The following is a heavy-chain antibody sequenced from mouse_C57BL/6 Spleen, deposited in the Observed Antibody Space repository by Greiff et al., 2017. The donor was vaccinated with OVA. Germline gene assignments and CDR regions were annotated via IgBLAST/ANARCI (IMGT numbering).Heavy chain of an antibody. J-gene: IGHJ4*01. CDR2: IDPSDSYT. CDR3: ARGITTVVALYAMDY. D-gene: IGHD1-1*01. CDR1: GYTFTRYW. V-gene: IGHV1-69*01. Sequence: QVQLQQSGAELVMPGASVKLSCKASGYTFTRYWMHWVKQRPGQGLEWIGEIDPSDSYTNYNQKFKGKSTLTVDKSSSPAYMQLSSLTSEDSAVYYCARGITTVVALYAMDYWGQGTSVTVSS.